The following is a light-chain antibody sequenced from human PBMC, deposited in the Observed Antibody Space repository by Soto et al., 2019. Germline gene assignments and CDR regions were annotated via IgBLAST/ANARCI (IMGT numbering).Light chain of an antibody. V-gene: IGKV3-11*01. CDR2: DAS. J-gene: IGKJ2*01. CDR1: QSVSSY. Sequence: EIVLTQSPATLSLSPGERATLSCRASQSVSSYLAWYQQKPGQAPRLLIYDASNRATGIPARFSGSGSGTDFNLTISSLEPEDFAVYYCQQRSNWPLMYTFGQGTKLEIK. CDR3: QQRSNWPLMYT.